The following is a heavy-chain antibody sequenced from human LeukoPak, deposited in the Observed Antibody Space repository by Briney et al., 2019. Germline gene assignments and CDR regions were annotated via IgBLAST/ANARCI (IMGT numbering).Heavy chain of an antibody. J-gene: IGHJ5*02. CDR2: IIPIFGTA. V-gene: IGHV1-69*13. Sequence: SVKVSCKTFGDTFSYHSISWVRQAPGQGLEWMGGIIPIFGTANYAQKFQGRVTITADESTSTAYMELSSLRSEDTAVYYCARAGYYGSGSYPTVDPWGQGTLVTVSS. D-gene: IGHD3-10*01. CDR3: ARAGYYGSGSYPTVDP. CDR1: GDTFSYHS.